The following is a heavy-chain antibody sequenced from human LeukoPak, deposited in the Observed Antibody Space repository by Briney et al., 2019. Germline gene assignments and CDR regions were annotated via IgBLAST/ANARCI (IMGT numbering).Heavy chain of an antibody. V-gene: IGHV3-21*01. CDR2: ISSSSSYI. D-gene: IGHD5-18*01. CDR3: ARDLRLWDLDF. J-gene: IGHJ4*02. CDR1: GFTFSSYS. Sequence: TGGSLRLSCAGSGFTFSSYSMNWVRQAPGKGLEWVSSISSSSSYIYYADSVKGRFTISRDNAKNTLYLQMNSLRADDTAVYYCARDLRLWDLDFWGQGTLVTVSS.